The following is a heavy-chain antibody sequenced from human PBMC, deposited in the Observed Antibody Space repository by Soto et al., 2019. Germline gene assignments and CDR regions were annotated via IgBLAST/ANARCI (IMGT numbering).Heavy chain of an antibody. CDR3: ARSAPPDCSGGSCYARYYYYGMDV. CDR1: GYSFTSYW. J-gene: IGHJ6*02. V-gene: IGHV5-51*01. Sequence: PGESLKISCKGSGYSFTSYWIGWVRQMPGKDLEWMRIIYPGDSDTRYSPSFQGQVTISADKSISTAYLQWSSLKASDTAMYYCARSAPPDCSGGSCYARYYYYGMDVWGQGTTVTVSS. D-gene: IGHD2-15*01. CDR2: IYPGDSDT.